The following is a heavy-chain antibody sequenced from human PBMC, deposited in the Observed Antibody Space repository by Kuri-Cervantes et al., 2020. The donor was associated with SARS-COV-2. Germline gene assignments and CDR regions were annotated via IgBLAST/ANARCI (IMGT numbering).Heavy chain of an antibody. CDR3: VRSVGSSGPPYYFDY. D-gene: IGHD6-19*01. CDR2: IYPGDSDT. CDR1: GYSFTSYW. J-gene: IGHJ4*02. Sequence: GGSLRLSCKGSGYSFTSYWIGWVRQMPGKGLEWMGIIYPGDSDTRYSPSVQGQVTISADKSISTAYLQWSSLKASDTAMYYCVRSVGSSGPPYYFDYWGLGTLVTVSS. V-gene: IGHV5-51*01.